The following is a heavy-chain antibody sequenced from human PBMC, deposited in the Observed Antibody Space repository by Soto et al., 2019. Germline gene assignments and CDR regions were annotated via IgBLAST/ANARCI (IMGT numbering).Heavy chain of an antibody. CDR3: ARELASPDAFDI. J-gene: IGHJ3*02. Sequence: PGGSLRLSCAASGFTFSSYAMHWVRQAPGKGLEWVAVISYDGSNKDYADSVKGRFTISRDNSKNTLYLQMNSLRAEDTAVYSCARELASPDAFDIWGQGTMVTVSS. CDR2: ISYDGSNK. V-gene: IGHV3-30-3*01. CDR1: GFTFSSYA.